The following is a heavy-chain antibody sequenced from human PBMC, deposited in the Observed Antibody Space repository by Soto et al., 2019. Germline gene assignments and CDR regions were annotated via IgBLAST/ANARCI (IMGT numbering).Heavy chain of an antibody. CDR2: ISSSSSYT. CDR1: GFTFSDYY. D-gene: IGHD3-9*01. J-gene: IGHJ4*02. Sequence: GGSLRLSCAASGFTFSDYYMSWIRQAPGKGLEWVSYISSSSSYTNYADSVKGRFTISRDNAKNSLYLQMNSLRAEDTAVYYCARDGPYYDILTGYYPLDYWGQGTLVTVSS. CDR3: ARDGPYYDILTGYYPLDY. V-gene: IGHV3-11*06.